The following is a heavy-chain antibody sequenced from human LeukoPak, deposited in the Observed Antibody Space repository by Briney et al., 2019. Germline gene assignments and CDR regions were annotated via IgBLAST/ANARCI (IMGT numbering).Heavy chain of an antibody. V-gene: IGHV1-8*01. CDR3: ATGHYSSSWKYYYYYYGMDV. D-gene: IGHD6-13*01. Sequence: ASVKVSFKATGYTFTSYDINWVRQATGQGLELMGWMNPNSGNTGYAQKFQGRVTMTRNTSISTAYMELSSLRSEDTAVYYCATGHYSSSWKYYYYYYGMDVWGQGTTVTVSS. CDR1: GYTFTSYD. CDR2: MNPNSGNT. J-gene: IGHJ6*02.